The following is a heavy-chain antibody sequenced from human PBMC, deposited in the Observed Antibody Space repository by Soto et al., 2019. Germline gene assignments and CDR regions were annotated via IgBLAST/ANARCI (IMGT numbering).Heavy chain of an antibody. V-gene: IGHV3-74*01. CDR2: INSDGSTI. CDR1: GFTFSSYW. Sequence: PGGSLRLSCAASGFTFSSYWMHWVRQAPGKGLVWVSRINSDGSTISYVDSVKGRFTISRDNAKNTLYLQMNSLRAEDTAVYFCARLYCSGTSCFIKYLDYWGQGTLVTVSS. J-gene: IGHJ4*02. D-gene: IGHD2-2*01. CDR3: ARLYCSGTSCFIKYLDY.